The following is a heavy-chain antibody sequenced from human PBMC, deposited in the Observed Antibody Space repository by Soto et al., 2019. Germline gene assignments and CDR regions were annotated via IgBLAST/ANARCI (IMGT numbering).Heavy chain of an antibody. CDR2: ISWNSGSI. J-gene: IGHJ6*03. V-gene: IGHV3-9*01. CDR1: GFTFDDYA. CDR3: AKDKGVGAPYYYMDV. Sequence: GGSLRLSCAASGFTFDDYAMHWVRQAPGKGLEWVSGISWNSGSIGYADSVKGRFTISRDNAKNSLYLQMNSLRAEDTALYYCAKDKGVGAPYYYMDVWGKGTTVTVSS. D-gene: IGHD3-16*01.